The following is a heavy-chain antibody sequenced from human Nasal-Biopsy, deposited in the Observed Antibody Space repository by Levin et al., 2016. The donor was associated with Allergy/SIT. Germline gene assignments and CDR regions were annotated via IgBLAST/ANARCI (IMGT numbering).Heavy chain of an antibody. CDR2: ISGSGDRT. CDR3: AKPWLVRTDYNFYFDS. V-gene: IGHV3-23*01. D-gene: IGHD6-19*01. Sequence: GESLKISCAASGFTFSNYAMSWVRQAPGKGLEWVSDISGSGDRTYNADSVKGRFTISRDNSNNTLYLQMNSLRAEDTAVYYCAKPWLVRTDYNFYFDSWGQGTLVTVSS. J-gene: IGHJ4*02. CDR1: GFTFSNYA.